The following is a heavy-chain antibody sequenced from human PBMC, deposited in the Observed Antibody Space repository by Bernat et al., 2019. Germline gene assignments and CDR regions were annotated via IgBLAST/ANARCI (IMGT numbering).Heavy chain of an antibody. CDR2: ISGSGGST. V-gene: IGHV3-23*01. J-gene: IGHJ6*03. Sequence: EVQLLESGGGLVQPGGSLRLSCAASGFTFSSYAMSWVRQAQGKGLEWVSVISGSGGSTYYAGSVKSRFTISRDNSKNTLYLQMNSLRAEDTAVYYCAKGGAGSITYYYYYYMDVWGKGTTVTVSS. CDR1: GFTFSSYA. CDR3: AKGGAGSITYYYYYYMDV. D-gene: IGHD6-19*01.